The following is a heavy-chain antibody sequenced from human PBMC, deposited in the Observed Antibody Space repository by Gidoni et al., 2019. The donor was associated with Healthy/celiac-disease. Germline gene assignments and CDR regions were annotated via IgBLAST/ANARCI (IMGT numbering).Heavy chain of an antibody. D-gene: IGHD2-21*01. CDR3: ARGAGYCGGDCFDY. CDR2: ISRSSNYI. CDR1: GFTFSNYD. Sequence: EVQLVESGGGLVKPGGSLRLSCAVSGFTFSNYDMNWVRQAPGKGLEWVSSISRSSNYIYYADSVKGRFTISRDNAKNSLYLQMNSLRAEDTAVYYCARGAGYCGGDCFDYWGQGTLVTVSS. V-gene: IGHV3-21*02. J-gene: IGHJ4*02.